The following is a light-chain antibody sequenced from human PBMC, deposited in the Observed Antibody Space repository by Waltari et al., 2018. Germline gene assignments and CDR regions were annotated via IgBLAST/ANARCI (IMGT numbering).Light chain of an antibody. CDR1: SSDVGSYNL. CDR3: CSYAGSSTYV. V-gene: IGLV2-23*02. Sequence: QSALTQPASVSGSPGQSITISCTGASSDVGSYNLVSWYRQHPGKAPKLVIYEVNRRPSGVSHRFSGSKSGNTASLTISGLQTEDEADYFCCSYAGSSTYVFGTGTKV. CDR2: EVN. J-gene: IGLJ1*01.